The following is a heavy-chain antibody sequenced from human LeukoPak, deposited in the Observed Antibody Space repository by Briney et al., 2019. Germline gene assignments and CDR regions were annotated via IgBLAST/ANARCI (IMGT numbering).Heavy chain of an antibody. V-gene: IGHV4-34*10. CDR3: WICGYSSGCNRDIFVS. CDR2: INISGRT. CDR1: GGSFSANY. D-gene: IGHD6-25*01. J-gene: IGHJ5*01. Sequence: KPSETLSLTCAVSGGSFSANYWSWIRQPPGKGLEWMGKINISGRTNSNPSLDSRIIMSLATSKNHFSLTLCSMTAAATDVYYFWICGYSSGCNRDIFVSW.